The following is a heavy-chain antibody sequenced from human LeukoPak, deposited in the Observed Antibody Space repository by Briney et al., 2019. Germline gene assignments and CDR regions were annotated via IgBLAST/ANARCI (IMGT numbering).Heavy chain of an antibody. CDR2: INWNCGST. CDR3: VRVWRSRDGYNLDY. D-gene: IGHD5-24*01. Sequence: PGGSLRLSCAASGFTFDDYGMSWVRHAPGKGLEWVSGINWNCGSTGFADSVKGRFTVSRDNAKNSLYLQMNSLRAEDTALYYCVRVWRSRDGYNLDYWGQGTLVTVSS. CDR1: GFTFDDYG. J-gene: IGHJ4*02. V-gene: IGHV3-20*04.